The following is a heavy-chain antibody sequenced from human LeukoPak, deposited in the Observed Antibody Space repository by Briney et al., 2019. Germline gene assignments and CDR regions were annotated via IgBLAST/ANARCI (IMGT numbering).Heavy chain of an antibody. D-gene: IGHD1-1*01. CDR3: GRRSGNH. Sequence: GGSLRLSCAASGFTVSSDYMSWVRQAPGKGLEWVSVIYSGGSTYYADSVKGRFTISSDNSKNTLYLQMNSLRAEDTAVYYCGRRSGNHWGQGTLVTVSS. V-gene: IGHV3-53*01. J-gene: IGHJ5*02. CDR1: GFTVSSDY. CDR2: IYSGGST.